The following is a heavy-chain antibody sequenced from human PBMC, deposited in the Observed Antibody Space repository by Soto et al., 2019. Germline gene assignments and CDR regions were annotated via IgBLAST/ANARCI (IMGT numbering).Heavy chain of an antibody. V-gene: IGHV1-18*01. CDR2: ISGYNDNT. J-gene: IGHJ4*02. CDR1: VDTFTTYG. D-gene: IGHD2-2*01. Sequence: QVQLVQSGAEVKMPGASVKVSCKASVDTFTTYGISWVRQAPGQGLEWMGWISGYNDNTKYAQKFQGRVIMTADTSTSTAYLELRTLTSDDTAVYYCARDYCTSTSCYGVDYWGQGTLVTVSS. CDR3: ARDYCTSTSCYGVDY.